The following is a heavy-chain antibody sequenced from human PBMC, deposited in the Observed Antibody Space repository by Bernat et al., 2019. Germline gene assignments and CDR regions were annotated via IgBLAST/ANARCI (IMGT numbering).Heavy chain of an antibody. CDR3: ARDQGY. CDR2: INPGDGST. J-gene: IGHJ1*01. V-gene: IGHV1-46*01. CDR1: GYTFTSHY. Sequence: QVQLVQSGAEVKKPGASVKVSCKASGYTFTSHYVHWVRQAPGQGLEWMGIINPGDGSTTYAQNFQGRVTMTRDTSTRTIYMELSSLRSEDTAVYYCARDQGYWGQGTLLTVSS.